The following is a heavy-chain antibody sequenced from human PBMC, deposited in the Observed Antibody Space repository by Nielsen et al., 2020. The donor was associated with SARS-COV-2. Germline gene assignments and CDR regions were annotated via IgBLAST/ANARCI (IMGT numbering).Heavy chain of an antibody. Sequence: GESLKISCAASGFTFSSYWMHWVRQTPGKGLVWVSRINSDGSSTSYADSVKGRFTISRDNSKNTLYLQMNSLRAEDTAVYYCANLEETATQYYYYYYGMDVWGQGTTVTVSS. V-gene: IGHV3-74*01. D-gene: IGHD1-1*01. CDR3: ANLEETATQYYYYYYGMDV. J-gene: IGHJ6*02. CDR2: INSDGSST. CDR1: GFTFSSYW.